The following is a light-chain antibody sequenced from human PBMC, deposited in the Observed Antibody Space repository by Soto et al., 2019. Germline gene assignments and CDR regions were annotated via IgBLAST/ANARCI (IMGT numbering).Light chain of an antibody. CDR2: DAY. CDR1: QSVSSRY. Sequence: EIVLTQSPGTLSLSPGERDTLSCRATQSVSSRYLAWYQQKPGQAPRLLIYDAYSRATGIPDRLSGSGSGTDFPLTISRLEPEDFAVYYCQQYGRSLTFGGGTKVEIK. J-gene: IGKJ4*01. V-gene: IGKV3-20*01. CDR3: QQYGRSLT.